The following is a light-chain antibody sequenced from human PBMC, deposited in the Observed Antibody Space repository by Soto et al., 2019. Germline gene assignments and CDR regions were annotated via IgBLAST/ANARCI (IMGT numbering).Light chain of an antibody. V-gene: IGKV3-11*01. Sequence: ESVLTQSPAALSLSPGERATLSCRASQSVSSYLAWYQQKPGQAPRLLIYDASNRATGIPARFSGSGSGTDFTLTISSLEPEDFAVYYCQQRSNWPPYTFGQGTKWIS. CDR2: DAS. J-gene: IGKJ2*01. CDR3: QQRSNWPPYT. CDR1: QSVSSY.